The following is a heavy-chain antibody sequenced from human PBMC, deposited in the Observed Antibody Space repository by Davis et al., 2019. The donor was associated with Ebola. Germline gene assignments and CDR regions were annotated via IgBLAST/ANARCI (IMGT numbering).Heavy chain of an antibody. Sequence: SETLSLTCTVSGGSISSGGYYWSWIRQHPGKGLEWIGYIYYSGSTYYNPSLKSRITIAVDTSKKQFSLRLISVTAADTAMYYCAFVGVNTKGDARDIWGQGTMVTVSS. CDR3: AFVGVNTKGDARDI. CDR2: IYYSGST. V-gene: IGHV4-31*03. J-gene: IGHJ3*02. D-gene: IGHD1-26*01. CDR1: GGSISSGGYY.